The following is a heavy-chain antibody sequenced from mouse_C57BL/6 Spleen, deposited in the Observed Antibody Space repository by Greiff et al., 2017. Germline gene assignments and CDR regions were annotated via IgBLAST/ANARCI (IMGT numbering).Heavy chain of an antibody. Sequence: QVQLQQPGAELVRPGSSVKLSCKASGYTFTSYWMHWVKQRPIQGLEWIGNIDPSDSETNYNQKFKDKATLTVDQSSSTAYMQLSNLTSEDSAFYYCAAGTAQAEGYWGQGTTLTVSS. J-gene: IGHJ2*01. V-gene: IGHV1-52*01. CDR2: IDPSDSET. CDR1: GYTFTSYW. D-gene: IGHD3-2*02. CDR3: AAGTAQAEGY.